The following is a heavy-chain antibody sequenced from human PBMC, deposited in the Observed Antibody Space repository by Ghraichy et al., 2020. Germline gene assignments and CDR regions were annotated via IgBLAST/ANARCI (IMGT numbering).Heavy chain of an antibody. CDR2: IKQDGSKK. D-gene: IGHD6-19*01. J-gene: IGHJ5*02. Sequence: GGSLRLSCAASGITLSTYWMNWVRQAPGKGLEWVAIIKQDGSKKYYVDSVKGRFIISRDNAKNSLYLQMNSLRAEDTAVYYCAGAQGWLAESSGQGTLVTVSS. V-gene: IGHV3-7*03. CDR1: GITLSTYW. CDR3: AGAQGWLAES.